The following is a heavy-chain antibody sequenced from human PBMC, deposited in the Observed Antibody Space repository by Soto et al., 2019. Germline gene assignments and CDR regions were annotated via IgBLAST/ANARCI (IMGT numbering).Heavy chain of an antibody. CDR2: INPSGGST. J-gene: IGHJ6*03. D-gene: IGHD5-18*01. CDR3: ARLHSYGDYYYYYMDV. V-gene: IGHV1-46*01. Sequence: ASVKVSCKASGYTFTSYYMHWVRQAPGQGLEWMGIINPSGGSTSYAQKFQGRVTMTRDTSTSTVYMELSSLRSEDTAVYYCARLHSYGDYYYYYMDVWGKGTTVTVSS. CDR1: GYTFTSYY.